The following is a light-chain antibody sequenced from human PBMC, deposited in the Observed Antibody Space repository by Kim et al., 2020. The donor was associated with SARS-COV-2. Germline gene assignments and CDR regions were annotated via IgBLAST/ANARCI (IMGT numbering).Light chain of an antibody. CDR1: SSDVGGYNY. Sequence: QSITISCTGNSSDVGGYNYVSWDQQHPGKAPKLMIYDVSNRPSGVSNRFSGSKSGNTASLTISGLQAEDEADYYCSSYTSSSPYVFGTGTKVTVL. CDR3: SSYTSSSPYV. CDR2: DVS. V-gene: IGLV2-14*03. J-gene: IGLJ1*01.